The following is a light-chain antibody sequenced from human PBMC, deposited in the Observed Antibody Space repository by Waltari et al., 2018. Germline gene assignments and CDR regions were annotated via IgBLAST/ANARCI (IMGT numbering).Light chain of an antibody. J-gene: IGLJ3*02. Sequence: QTVVTQDPSQPVSPGGTVTLTCPPTPGAVFRNHYPNWFPQKPEQAPRALIYDTNKKQPWTPARLSGSRLGGKAALTRGGAQPEDVAEYYCILYRGDAQWVFGGGNKLTVL. CDR2: DTN. CDR3: ILYRGDAQWV. CDR1: PGAVFRNHY. V-gene: IGLV7-43*01.